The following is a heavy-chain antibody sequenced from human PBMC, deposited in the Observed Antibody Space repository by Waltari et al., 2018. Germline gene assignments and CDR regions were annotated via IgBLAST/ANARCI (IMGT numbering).Heavy chain of an antibody. Sequence: QLQLQESGPSLVRPSETLYPICRSSGVSLPTTTHYWAWIRQSPGQGLEWIGTVSYSGTTYISPSLKSRVSVSRDTSKNQVSLILGSVTAADMAVYYCATYIGASVGTAAFDVWGQGTMVTVSS. V-gene: IGHV4-39*01. CDR2: VSYSGTT. CDR1: GVSLPTTTHY. CDR3: ATYIGASVGTAAFDV. J-gene: IGHJ3*01. D-gene: IGHD5-12*01.